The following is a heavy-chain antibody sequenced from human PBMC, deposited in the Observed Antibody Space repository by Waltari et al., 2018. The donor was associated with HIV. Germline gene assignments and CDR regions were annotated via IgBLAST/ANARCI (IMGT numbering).Heavy chain of an antibody. V-gene: IGHV3-23*01. D-gene: IGHD2-15*01. CDR2: SFSGAAK. J-gene: IGHJ2*01. CDR3: VRAIFGGNGWKGYYFDL. Sequence: QLLESGGAFVQSGGSVRLLCSASGFNFVHLPLSWVRQDPGKGLEWVSSFSGAAKWYAYVVQDRFPISGDDSKGTLYRQMNRLRPDDSAFYYCVRAIFGGNGWKGYYFDLWAVAHWSLSPQ. CDR1: GFNFVHLP.